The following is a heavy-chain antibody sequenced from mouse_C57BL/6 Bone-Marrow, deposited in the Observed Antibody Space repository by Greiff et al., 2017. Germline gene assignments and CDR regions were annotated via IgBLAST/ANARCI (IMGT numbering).Heavy chain of an antibody. CDR2: IDPSDSET. CDR3: ARRDYGSSLDY. J-gene: IGHJ2*01. D-gene: IGHD1-1*01. CDR1: GYTFTSYW. V-gene: IGHV1-52*01. Sequence: VKLQQPGAELVRPGSSVKLSCKASGYTFTSYWMHWVKQRPIQGLEWIGNIDPSDSETHYNQKFKDKATLTVDKSSSTAYMQLSSLTSEDSAVYYCARRDYGSSLDYWGQGTTLTVFS.